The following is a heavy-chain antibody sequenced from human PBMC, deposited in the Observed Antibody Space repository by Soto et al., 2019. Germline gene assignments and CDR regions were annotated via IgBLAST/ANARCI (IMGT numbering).Heavy chain of an antibody. CDR2: MNPNSGNT. CDR3: ARGGLRTIGSSSRFNP. D-gene: IGHD6-13*01. J-gene: IGHJ5*02. V-gene: IGHV1-8*01. CDR1: GYTFTSYD. Sequence: QVQLVQSGAEVKKPGASVKVSCKASGYTFTSYDINWVRQATGQGLEWMGWMNPNSGNTGYAQKIYGGVTLTRNTSISTGYMGLSSVRSEDTAVYYRARGGLRTIGSSSRFNPWGQGTLVTVSS.